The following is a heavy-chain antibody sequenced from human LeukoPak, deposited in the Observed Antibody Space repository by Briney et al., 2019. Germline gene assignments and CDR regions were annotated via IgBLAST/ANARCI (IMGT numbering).Heavy chain of an antibody. Sequence: GGSLRLSCAASGFTFSTSSMHWVRQTPGKGLDWVALISSDGNNKYYANSVKGRFTISRDNSKNTLSLQMNSLGDDDTAVYYCTRDPRLREFESWGQGTLVTVSS. CDR1: GFTFSTSS. CDR3: TRDPRLREFES. CDR2: ISSDGNNK. D-gene: IGHD2-21*02. J-gene: IGHJ1*01. V-gene: IGHV3-30-3*01.